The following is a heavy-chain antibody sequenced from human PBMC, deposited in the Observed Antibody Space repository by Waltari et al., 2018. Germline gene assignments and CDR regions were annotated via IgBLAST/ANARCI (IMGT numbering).Heavy chain of an antibody. CDR2: IKQDGSEK. CDR3: ARDLYNWND. Sequence: EVQLVASGGGLVQPGGSLRLSCASSGFPFSRYWLSWVRQAPGKGLEWVANIKQDGSEKYYVDSVKGRFTISRDNAKNSLYLQMNSLRAEDTAVYYCARDLYNWNDLGQGTLVTVSS. J-gene: IGHJ4*02. V-gene: IGHV3-7*01. D-gene: IGHD1-20*01. CDR1: GFPFSRYW.